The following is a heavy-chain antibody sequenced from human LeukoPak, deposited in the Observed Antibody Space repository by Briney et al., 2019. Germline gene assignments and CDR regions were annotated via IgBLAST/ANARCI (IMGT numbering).Heavy chain of an antibody. V-gene: IGHV3-64D*06. J-gene: IGHJ4*02. D-gene: IGHD6-19*01. CDR2: ISSNGGST. CDR3: VKDRIEGRSGWYYFDY. Sequence: GGSLRLSCSASGFTFSSYAMHWVRQAPGKGLEYVSAISSNGGSTYYADSVKGRFTISGDNSKNTLYLQMSSLRAEDTAVYYCVKDRIEGRSGWYYFDYWGQGTLVTVSS. CDR1: GFTFSSYA.